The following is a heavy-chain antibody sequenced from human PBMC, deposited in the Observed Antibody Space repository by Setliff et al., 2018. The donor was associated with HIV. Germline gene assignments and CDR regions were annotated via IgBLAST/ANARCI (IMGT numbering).Heavy chain of an antibody. CDR3: ARSYDSSGYYPDAFDI. V-gene: IGHV4-30-4*08. D-gene: IGHD3-22*01. Sequence: PSETLSLTCTVSGDSISSGDYYWSWIRQPPGKGLEWIGNIYYSGSTYYNPSLKSRVTMTRDTSKNQLSLKLRSVTAADTAVYYCARSYDSSGYYPDAFDIWGQGTMVTVSS. CDR2: IYYSGST. CDR1: GDSISSGDYY. J-gene: IGHJ3*02.